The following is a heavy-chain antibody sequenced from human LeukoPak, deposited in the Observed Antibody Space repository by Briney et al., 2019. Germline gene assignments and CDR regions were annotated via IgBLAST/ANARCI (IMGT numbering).Heavy chain of an antibody. CDR2: ISGSGGST. D-gene: IGHD3-22*01. V-gene: IGHV3-23*01. Sequence: GGSLRLSCAASGFTFSSYAMSWVRQAPGKGLEWVSAISGSGGSTYYADSVKGRFTISRDNSKNTLYLQMNSLRAEDTAVYYCARDYYDSSGYYYDYWGQGTLVTVSS. J-gene: IGHJ4*02. CDR3: ARDYYDSSGYYYDY. CDR1: GFTFSSYA.